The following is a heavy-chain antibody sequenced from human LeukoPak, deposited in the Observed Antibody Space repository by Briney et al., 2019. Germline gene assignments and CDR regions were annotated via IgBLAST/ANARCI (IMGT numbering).Heavy chain of an antibody. CDR1: GDSISSRSYY. D-gene: IGHD2-21*02. V-gene: IGHV4-39*01. CDR2: AYYSGST. Sequence: SETLSLTCSVSGDSISSRSYYWGWIRQSPGKGLEWIGSAYYSGSTNYNPSLESRVTISVDTSKNQFSLRLYSVTAADAAVYYCGRSKGDCDPAFGYWGLGTLVTVSS. CDR3: GRSKGDCDPAFGY. J-gene: IGHJ4*02.